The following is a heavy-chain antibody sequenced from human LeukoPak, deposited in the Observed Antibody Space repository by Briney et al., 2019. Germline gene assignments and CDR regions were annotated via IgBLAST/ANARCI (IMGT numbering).Heavy chain of an antibody. D-gene: IGHD5-12*01. CDR1: GFTFSSYE. CDR2: ISSSGSTI. V-gene: IGHV3-48*03. J-gene: IGHJ3*02. CDR3: ARLQHCGYEGFAFDI. Sequence: GSLRLSCAASGFTFSSYEMNWVRQAPGKGLEWVSYISSSGSTIYYADSVKGRFTISRDNAKNSLYLQMNSLRAEDTAVYYCARLQHCGYEGFAFDIWGQGTMVTVSS.